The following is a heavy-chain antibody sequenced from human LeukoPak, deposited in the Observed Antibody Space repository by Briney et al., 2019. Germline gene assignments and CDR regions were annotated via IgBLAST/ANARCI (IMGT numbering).Heavy chain of an antibody. D-gene: IGHD3-22*01. CDR2: MNPNSANT. CDR3: ARGGVGDYYDSSGFRYYYYYYMDV. V-gene: IGHV1-8*01. CDR1: GYTFTSYD. J-gene: IGHJ6*03. Sequence: ASVKVSCKASGYTFTSYDINWGRQATGQGLEWMGCMNPNSANTGYAQKFQGRVTMTRNTSISTAYMELSSLRSEDTAVYYCARGGVGDYYDSSGFRYYYYYYMDVWGKGTTVTVSS.